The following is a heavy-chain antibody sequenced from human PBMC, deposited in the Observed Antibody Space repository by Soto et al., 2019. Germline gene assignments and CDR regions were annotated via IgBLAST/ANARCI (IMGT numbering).Heavy chain of an antibody. CDR3: AAILHNPEWYFDL. J-gene: IGHJ2*01. V-gene: IGHV1-58*01. D-gene: IGHD1-20*01. CDR2: IVVGSGNT. CDR1: GFTFTSSA. Sequence: QMQLVQSGPEVKKPGTSVKVSCKASGFTFTSSAVQWVRQARGQRLEWIGWIVVGSGNTNYAQKFQERVTITRDMSTSTAYMELSSLRSEDTAVYYCAAILHNPEWYFDLWGRGTLVTVSS.